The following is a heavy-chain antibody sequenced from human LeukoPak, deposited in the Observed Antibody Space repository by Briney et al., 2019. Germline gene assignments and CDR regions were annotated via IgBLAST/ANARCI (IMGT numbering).Heavy chain of an antibody. CDR1: GGSISSSSYY. J-gene: IGHJ4*02. Sequence: SETLSLTCTVSGGSISSSSYYWGWIRRPPGKGLEWIGEIYHSGSTNYNPSLKSRVTISVDKSKNQFSLKLCSVTAADTAVYYCARGEVRSGWYYFDYWGQGTLVTVSS. D-gene: IGHD6-19*01. V-gene: IGHV4-39*07. CDR3: ARGEVRSGWYYFDY. CDR2: IYHSGST.